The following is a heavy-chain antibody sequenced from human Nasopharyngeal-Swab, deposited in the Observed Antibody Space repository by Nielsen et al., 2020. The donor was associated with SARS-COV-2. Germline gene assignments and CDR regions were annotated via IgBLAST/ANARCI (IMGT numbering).Heavy chain of an antibody. CDR3: ARVCGSHWNYCY. J-gene: IGHJ4*02. D-gene: IGHD1-7*01. CDR2: IIPIFGTA. V-gene: IGHV1-69*13. Sequence: SSVNVSCKASGGTFSSYAISWVRQAPGQALEWMGGIIPIFGTANYAQKFQGRVTITADESTSTAYMELSSLRSEDTAVYYCARVCGSHWNYCYWGQGTLVTVSS. CDR1: GGTFSSYA.